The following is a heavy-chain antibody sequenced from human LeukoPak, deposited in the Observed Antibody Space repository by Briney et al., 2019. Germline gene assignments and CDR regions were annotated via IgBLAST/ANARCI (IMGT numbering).Heavy chain of an antibody. CDR2: INPSGGST. CDR3: ARVVVPAAIGGWFDP. CDR1: GYTFTSYY. D-gene: IGHD2-2*02. J-gene: IGHJ5*02. Sequence: ASVKVSCKASGYTFTSYYMHWVRQAPGQGLEWMGIINPSGGSTSYAQKFQGRVTMTRDTSTSTVYMELSSLRSEDTAVYYCARVVVPAAIGGWFDPWGQGTLVTVSS. V-gene: IGHV1-46*01.